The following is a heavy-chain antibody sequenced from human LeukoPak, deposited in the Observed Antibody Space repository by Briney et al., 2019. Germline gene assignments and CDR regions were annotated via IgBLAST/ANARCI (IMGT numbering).Heavy chain of an antibody. V-gene: IGHV3-30*03. CDR3: ASTSGSYRFDP. Sequence: GRSLRLSCAASGFTFSSYGMHWVRQAPGKGLEWVAVISYDGSNKYYADSVKGRFTISRDNAKNTLYLQMNSLRAEDTGVYYCASTSGSYRFDPWGQGTLVTVSS. CDR1: GFTFSSYG. CDR2: ISYDGSNK. J-gene: IGHJ5*02. D-gene: IGHD1-26*01.